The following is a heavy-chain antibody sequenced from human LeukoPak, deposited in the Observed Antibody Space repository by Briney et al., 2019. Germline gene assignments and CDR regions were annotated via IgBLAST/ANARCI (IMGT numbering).Heavy chain of an antibody. J-gene: IGHJ4*02. CDR1: GFTFSIYW. CDR3: ASLDY. V-gene: IGHV3-74*01. Sequence: GGSLRLSCAASGFTFSIYWVHWVRQAPGKGLVWVSSINSDGSSTSYADSVKGRFTISRDNAKNTLYLQMNTLRAEDTAVYYCASLDYWGQGAPVTVSS. CDR2: INSDGSST.